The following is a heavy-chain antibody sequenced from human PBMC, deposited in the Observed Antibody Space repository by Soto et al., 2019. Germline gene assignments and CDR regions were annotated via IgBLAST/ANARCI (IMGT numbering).Heavy chain of an antibody. D-gene: IGHD4-17*01. CDR1: GFTFSSYS. V-gene: IGHV3-21*01. CDR3: ARGTLTVTSTYYFDY. Sequence: GSLRLSCAASGFTFSSYSMNWVRQAPGKGLEWVSSISSSSSSYIYYADSVKGRFTISRDNAKNPLYLQMNSLRAEDTAVYYCARGTLTVTSTYYFDYWGQGTLVTVSS. CDR2: ISSSSSSYI. J-gene: IGHJ4*02.